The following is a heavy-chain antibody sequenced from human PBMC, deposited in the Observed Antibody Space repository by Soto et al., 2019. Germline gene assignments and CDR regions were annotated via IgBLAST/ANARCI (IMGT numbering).Heavy chain of an antibody. Sequence: SETLSLTCDASGCSITTSALCTLVRQFPGRGLEWIGEIAHDGHTNYNPSLSGRVTMSVDLSNSQFSLNVASVNAEDTAVYFCAGGRDYDYWGQGTLVTVSS. CDR2: IAHDGHT. CDR1: GCSITTSAL. V-gene: IGHV4-4*02. CDR3: AGGRDYDY. D-gene: IGHD1-26*01. J-gene: IGHJ4*02.